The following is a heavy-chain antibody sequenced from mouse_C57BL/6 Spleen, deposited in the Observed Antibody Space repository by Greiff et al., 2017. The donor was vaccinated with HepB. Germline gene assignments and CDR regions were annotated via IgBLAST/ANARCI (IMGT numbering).Heavy chain of an antibody. D-gene: IGHD2-5*01. CDR3: TRYYSNPGYFDY. CDR2: IDPENGDT. CDR1: GFNIKDDY. V-gene: IGHV14-4*01. Sequence: EVQLQQSGAELVRPGASVKLSCTASGFNIKDDYMHWVKQRPEQGLEWIGWIDPENGDTEYASKFQGKATITAETSSNTAYLQLSSLTSEDTAVYYCTRYYSNPGYFDYWGQGTTLTVSS. J-gene: IGHJ2*01.